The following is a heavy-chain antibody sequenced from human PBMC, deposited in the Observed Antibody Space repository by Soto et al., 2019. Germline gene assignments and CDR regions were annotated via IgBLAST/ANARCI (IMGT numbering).Heavy chain of an antibody. CDR3: ARQGYDFWSGYSVTENPRCFDP. CDR2: IYYSGST. J-gene: IGHJ5*02. Sequence: SETLSLTCTVSGGSISSGGYYWSWIRQHPGKGLEWIGYIYYSGSTYYNPSLKSRVTISVDTSKNQFSLKLSSVTAADTAVYYCARQGYDFWSGYSVTENPRCFDPWGQGILVTVSS. D-gene: IGHD3-3*01. V-gene: IGHV4-31*03. CDR1: GGSISSGGYY.